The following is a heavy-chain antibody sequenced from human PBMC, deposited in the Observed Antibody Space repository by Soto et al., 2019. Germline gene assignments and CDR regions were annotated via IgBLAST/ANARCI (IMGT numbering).Heavy chain of an antibody. CDR1: GCTFTNND. CDR3: ARMESFGSLNWFDP. CDR2: MNPVSGDT. Sequence: GASVKVSGKASGCTFTNNDVSGVRQATGQGPEWMGWMNPVSGDTGYGQKFQGRVTMTRDISIATAYMELNSLTSEDTAIYYCARMESFGSLNWFDPWGQGTLVTV. D-gene: IGHD5-18*01. V-gene: IGHV1-8*02. J-gene: IGHJ5*02.